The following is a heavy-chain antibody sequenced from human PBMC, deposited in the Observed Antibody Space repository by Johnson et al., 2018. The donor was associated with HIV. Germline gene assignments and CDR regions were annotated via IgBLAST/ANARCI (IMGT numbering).Heavy chain of an antibody. Sequence: QVQLVESGGGLVQPGRSLRLSCTASGFTFGDYAMSWVRQAPGKGLEWVAVISDDGTNKFYADPVKGRFTLSRDNSKNTLYLQLSSLRTEDTAVFYCARGGVVHDAFDMWGQGTMVTVSS. CDR3: ARGGVVHDAFDM. CDR2: ISDDGTNK. CDR1: GFTFGDYA. J-gene: IGHJ3*02. D-gene: IGHD2-2*01. V-gene: IGHV3-30*04.